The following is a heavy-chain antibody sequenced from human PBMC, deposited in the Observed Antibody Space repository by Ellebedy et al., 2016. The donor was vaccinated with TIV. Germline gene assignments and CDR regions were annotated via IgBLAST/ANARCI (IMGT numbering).Heavy chain of an antibody. J-gene: IGHJ6*02. CDR3: ARELGPVTTSGYYYYYGMDV. D-gene: IGHD4-11*01. CDR1: GFTFSSYS. Sequence: GESLKISCAASGFTFSSYSMNWVRQAPGKGLEWVSYISSSSSTIYYADSVKGRFTISRDNAKNSLYLQMNSLRAEDTAVYYCARELGPVTTSGYYYYYGMDVWGQGTTVTVSS. V-gene: IGHV3-48*01. CDR2: ISSSSSTI.